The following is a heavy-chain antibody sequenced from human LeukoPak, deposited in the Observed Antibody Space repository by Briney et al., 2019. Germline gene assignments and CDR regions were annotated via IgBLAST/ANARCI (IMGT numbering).Heavy chain of an antibody. Sequence: GGSLRLSCAASGFTFSSYAMSWVRQAPGKGLEWVSAISGSGGSTYYADSVKGRFTISRDNSKNTLYLQMNSLRAEDTAVYYCAKARGYCSGGSCYKSYYYYYYMDVWGKGTTVTISS. J-gene: IGHJ6*03. D-gene: IGHD2-15*01. V-gene: IGHV3-23*01. CDR1: GFTFSSYA. CDR3: AKARGYCSGGSCYKSYYYYYYMDV. CDR2: ISGSGGST.